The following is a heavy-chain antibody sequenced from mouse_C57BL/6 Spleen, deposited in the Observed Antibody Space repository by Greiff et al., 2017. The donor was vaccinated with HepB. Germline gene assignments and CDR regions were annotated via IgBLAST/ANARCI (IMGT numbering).Heavy chain of an antibody. CDR2: ISSGSSTI. CDR3: AWDYDYDVYAMDY. J-gene: IGHJ4*01. V-gene: IGHV5-17*01. Sequence: EVQGVESGGGLVKPGGSLKLSCAASGFTFSDYGMHWVRQAPEKGLEWVAYISSGSSTIYYADTVKGRFTISRDNAKNTLFLQMTSLRSEDTAMYYCAWDYDYDVYAMDYWGQRTSVTVAS. CDR1: GFTFSDYG. D-gene: IGHD2-4*01.